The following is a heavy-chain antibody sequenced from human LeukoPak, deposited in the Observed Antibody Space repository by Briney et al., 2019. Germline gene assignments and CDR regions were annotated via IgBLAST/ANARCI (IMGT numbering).Heavy chain of an antibody. CDR2: ISGSGDST. V-gene: IGHV3-23*01. J-gene: IGHJ6*03. Sequence: GGSLRLSCAASGFTFSSYPMSWVRQAPGKGLEWVSAISGSGDSTYYADSVKGRFTISRDNSKNSLYLQMNSLRAEDTALYYCAREKTAYYDILTGLEGSSDYMDVWGKGTTVTVSS. D-gene: IGHD3-9*01. CDR1: GFTFSSYP. CDR3: AREKTAYYDILTGLEGSSDYMDV.